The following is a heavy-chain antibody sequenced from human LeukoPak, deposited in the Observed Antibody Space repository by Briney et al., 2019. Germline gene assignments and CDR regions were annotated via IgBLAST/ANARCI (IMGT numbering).Heavy chain of an antibody. CDR2: IIPILGIA. J-gene: IGHJ4*02. D-gene: IGHD5-18*01. CDR1: GGTFSSYT. Sequence: SVKVSCKASGGTFSSYTISWVRQAPGQGLEWMGRIIPILGIANYAQKFQGRVTITADKSTSPAYMELSSLRSEDTAVYYCARDPPITAMATDWGQGTLVTVSS. CDR3: ARDPPITAMATD. V-gene: IGHV1-69*04.